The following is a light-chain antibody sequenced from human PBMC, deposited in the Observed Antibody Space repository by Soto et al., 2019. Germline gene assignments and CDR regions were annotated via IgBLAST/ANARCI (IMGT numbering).Light chain of an antibody. J-gene: IGKJ4*01. CDR1: QSVSRY. CDR3: EQRSDWPLT. CDR2: DAS. Sequence: EIVLTQSPATLSLSPGERATLSCRASQSVSRYLAWYQQKPGQAPRLLIYDASNTATGIPARFSGSWSGTDFPLTIRSLEPDDFAVYYCEQRSDWPLTFGGGTKVEIK. V-gene: IGKV3-11*01.